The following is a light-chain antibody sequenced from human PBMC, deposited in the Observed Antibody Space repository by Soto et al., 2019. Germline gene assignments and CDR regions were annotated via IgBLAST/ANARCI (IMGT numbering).Light chain of an antibody. CDR2: AAS. CDR3: QQRNNWPPRIT. J-gene: IGKJ5*01. Sequence: EIVLTQSPATQSLSPGERATLSCRASQNISVYLAWYRQKPGQAPRLLIYAASNRATGIPARFSGSVSVTDFTRTISSLEPEEFAGYYCQQRNNWPPRITFGQGTRLEIK. V-gene: IGKV3-11*01. CDR1: QNISVY.